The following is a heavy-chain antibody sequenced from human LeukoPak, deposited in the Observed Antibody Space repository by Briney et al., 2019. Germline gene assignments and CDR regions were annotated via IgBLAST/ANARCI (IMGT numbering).Heavy chain of an antibody. D-gene: IGHD3-9*01. CDR3: ARDGYWRLRYFDWVGNCYYGMDV. Sequence: PGRSLRLSCAASGFTFSSYCMHWVRQAPGKGLEWVADIRYDGSNKYYADSVKGRFTISRDNSKNTLYLQMSRLRAEDTAVYYCARDGYWRLRYFDWVGNCYYGMDVWGQGTTVTVSS. CDR1: GFTFSSYC. CDR2: IRYDGSNK. J-gene: IGHJ6*02. V-gene: IGHV3-33*08.